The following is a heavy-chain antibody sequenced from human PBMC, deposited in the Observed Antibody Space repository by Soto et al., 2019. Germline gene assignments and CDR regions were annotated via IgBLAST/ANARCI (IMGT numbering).Heavy chain of an antibody. CDR1: GFIVRNSY. CDR3: VRDEFGLGIDY. Sequence: PGGSLRLSCAASGFIVRNSYMYWVRQSPGKGLEWVSTINSAGGTYYADSVQGRFTLSRDNAKNTLYLQMNSLRAEDTAIYYCVRDEFGLGIDYWGLGTLVTVSS. V-gene: IGHV3-66*01. D-gene: IGHD3-16*01. J-gene: IGHJ4*02. CDR2: INSAGGT.